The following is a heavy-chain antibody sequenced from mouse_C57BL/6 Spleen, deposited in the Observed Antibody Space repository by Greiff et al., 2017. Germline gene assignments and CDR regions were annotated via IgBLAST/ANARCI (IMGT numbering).Heavy chain of an antibody. Sequence: EVKLVESGPELVKPGASVKIPCKASGYTFTDYNMDWVKQSHGKSLEWIGDINPNNGGTIYNQKFKGKATLTVDKSSSTAYMELRSLTSEDTAVYYCAREGDDYDSAWFAYWGQGTLVTVSA. CDR3: AREGDDYDSAWFAY. CDR1: GYTFTDYN. J-gene: IGHJ3*01. V-gene: IGHV1-18*01. CDR2: INPNNGGT. D-gene: IGHD2-4*01.